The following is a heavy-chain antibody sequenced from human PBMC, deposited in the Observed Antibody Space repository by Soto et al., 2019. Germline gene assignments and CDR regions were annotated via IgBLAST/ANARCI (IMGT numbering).Heavy chain of an antibody. V-gene: IGHV3-74*01. D-gene: IGHD1-26*01. CDR3: ARGDRGAFDL. CDR2: IHSDGSST. J-gene: IGHJ3*01. Sequence: GGSLRLSCAASGFTFSYYWMHWVRQAPGKGLVWVSRIHSDGSSTTYADFVKGLFIISRDNARNTVDLQMNSVRVEDTAVYYCARGDRGAFDLWGQGTVVTVS. CDR1: GFTFSYYW.